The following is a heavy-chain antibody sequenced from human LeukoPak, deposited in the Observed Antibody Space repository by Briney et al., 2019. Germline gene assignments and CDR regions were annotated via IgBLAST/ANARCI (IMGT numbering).Heavy chain of an antibody. V-gene: IGHV3-33*01. CDR1: GFTFSSYG. CDR2: IWYDGSNK. J-gene: IGHJ4*02. Sequence: PGRSLRLSCAASGFTFSSYGMHWVRQAPGKGLEWVAVIWYDGSNKYYADSVKHRFTISRDNSKNTLYLQMNSLRAEDTAVYYCARSPADYSNYYFDYWGQGTLVTVSS. D-gene: IGHD4-11*01. CDR3: ARSPADYSNYYFDY.